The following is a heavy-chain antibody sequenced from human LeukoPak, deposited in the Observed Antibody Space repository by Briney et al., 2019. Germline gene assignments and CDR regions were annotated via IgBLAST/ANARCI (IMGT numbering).Heavy chain of an antibody. CDR2: INHSGST. CDR1: GGSFSGYY. Sequence: SETLSLTCAVYGGSFSGYYWSWIRQPPGKGLEWIGEINHSGSTNYNPSLKSRVTISVDTSKNQFSLKLSSVTAADTAVYYCARRKRVRGDLNYFDCWGQGTLVTVSS. J-gene: IGHJ4*02. D-gene: IGHD3-10*01. CDR3: ARRKRVRGDLNYFDC. V-gene: IGHV4-34*01.